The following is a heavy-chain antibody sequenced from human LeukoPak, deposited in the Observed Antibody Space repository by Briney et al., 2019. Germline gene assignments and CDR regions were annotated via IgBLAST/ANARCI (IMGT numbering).Heavy chain of an antibody. Sequence: GGSLRLSCAASGFTFGIYAMIWVRQAPGKGLEWVSHISASGGSTYYADSVKGRFTISRVNSKNTLYLQMNSLRAEDTAVYFCAKDGKKYGSTWDFDYWGQGTLVTVSS. CDR1: GFTFGIYA. J-gene: IGHJ4*02. CDR3: AKDGKKYGSTWDFDY. D-gene: IGHD6-13*01. CDR2: ISASGGST. V-gene: IGHV3-23*01.